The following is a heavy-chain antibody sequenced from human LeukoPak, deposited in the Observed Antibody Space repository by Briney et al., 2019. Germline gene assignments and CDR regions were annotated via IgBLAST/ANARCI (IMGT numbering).Heavy chain of an antibody. Sequence: GSSVKVSCKASGGTFSSYAISWVRQAPGQGLEWMGIINPSGGSTSYAQKFQGRVTMTRDTSTSTVYMELSSLRSEDTAVYYCARDGRYCSSTSCYNWFDPWGQGTLVTVSS. CDR2: INPSGGST. CDR1: GGTFSSYA. V-gene: IGHV1-46*01. CDR3: ARDGRYCSSTSCYNWFDP. D-gene: IGHD2-2*01. J-gene: IGHJ5*02.